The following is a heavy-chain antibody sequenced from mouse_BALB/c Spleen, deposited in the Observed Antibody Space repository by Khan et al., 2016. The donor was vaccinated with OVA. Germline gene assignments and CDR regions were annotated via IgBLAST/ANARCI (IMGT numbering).Heavy chain of an antibody. D-gene: IGHD2-3*01. V-gene: IGHV9-2-1*01. Sequence: QIQLVQSGPELKKPGETVKISCKASGYTFTDYSMHWVKQAPGKGLKWMGWINTETGEPTYADDFKGRFAFSLETSASTAYLQINNLKNEDTATCFCARWLLRGNYYAMDYWGQGTSVTVSS. CDR2: INTETGEP. CDR1: GYTFTDYS. CDR3: ARWLLRGNYYAMDY. J-gene: IGHJ4*01.